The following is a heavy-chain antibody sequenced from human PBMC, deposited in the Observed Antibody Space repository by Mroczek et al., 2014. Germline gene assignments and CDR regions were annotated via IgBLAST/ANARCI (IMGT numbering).Heavy chain of an antibody. CDR1: GGSISSGSYY. V-gene: IGHV4-61*02. Sequence: QVQLQQWGPGLVKPSQTLSLTCTVSGGSISSGSYYWSWIRQPAGKGLEWIGRIYTSGSTNYNPSLKSRVTMSVDTSKNQFSLKLSSVTAADTAVYYCARGWVLTGTTGFDYWGQGTLVTVSS. J-gene: IGHJ4*02. CDR3: ARGWVLTGTTGFDY. D-gene: IGHD1-20*01. CDR2: IYTSGST.